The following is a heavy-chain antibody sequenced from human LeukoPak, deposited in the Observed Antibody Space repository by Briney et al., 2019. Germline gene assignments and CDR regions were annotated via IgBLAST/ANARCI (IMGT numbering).Heavy chain of an antibody. V-gene: IGHV1-18*01. CDR1: GYTFTSYD. CDR2: SSAYNGNT. CDR3: AGGNYYNSQLASDY. D-gene: IGHD3-22*01. Sequence: ASVKVSCKASGYTFTSYDIIWVRQAPGQGLEWMGWSSAYNGNTNYAQKLQGRVTMTTDTSTSTAYMELRSLRSYDTAVYYCAGGNYYNSQLASDYWGQGTLVTVSS. J-gene: IGHJ4*02.